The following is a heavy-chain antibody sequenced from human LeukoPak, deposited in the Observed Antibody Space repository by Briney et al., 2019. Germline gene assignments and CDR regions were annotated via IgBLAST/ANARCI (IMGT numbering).Heavy chain of an antibody. J-gene: IGHJ1*01. Sequence: GESLKISCKGSGYSFTKHWIAWVRQMPGKGLKWMGIIFPGDSDTRCSPSFQGQVTISADESISTAYLQWSSLKASDTAMYYCTRGSGSYVHWGQGTLVTVSS. CDR3: TRGSGSYVH. CDR2: IFPGDSDT. CDR1: GYSFTKHW. V-gene: IGHV5-51*01. D-gene: IGHD6-19*01.